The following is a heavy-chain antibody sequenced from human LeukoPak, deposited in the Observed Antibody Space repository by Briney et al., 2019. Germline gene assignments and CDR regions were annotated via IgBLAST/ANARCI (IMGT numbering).Heavy chain of an antibody. D-gene: IGHD2-2*01. Sequence: ASVKLSSKASGYRFTGYGVSWVRKAPAQGLAWHGWISPSTGNTDYVRDLRGRVTVTADTSTNTVYTELRSLRSDDTAVYYCTREAEDLPGAITFLYWGQGTLVTVSS. J-gene: IGHJ4*02. CDR1: GYRFTGYG. CDR3: TREAEDLPGAITFLY. V-gene: IGHV1-18*01. CDR2: ISPSTGNT.